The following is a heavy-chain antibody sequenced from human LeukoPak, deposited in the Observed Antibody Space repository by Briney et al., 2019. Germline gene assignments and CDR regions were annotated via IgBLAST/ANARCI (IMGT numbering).Heavy chain of an antibody. Sequence: GASVKVSCKXSGYTFTSYGISWVRQAPGQGLEWMGWISAYNGNTNYAQKLQGRVTMTTDTSTSTAYMELRSLRSDDTAVYYCARASAFMVRGVIIPNDYWGQGTLVTVSS. CDR1: GYTFTSYG. CDR3: ARASAFMVRGVIIPNDY. V-gene: IGHV1-18*01. J-gene: IGHJ4*02. D-gene: IGHD3-10*01. CDR2: ISAYNGNT.